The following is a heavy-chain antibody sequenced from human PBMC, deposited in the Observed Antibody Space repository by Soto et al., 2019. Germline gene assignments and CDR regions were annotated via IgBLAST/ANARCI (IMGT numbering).Heavy chain of an antibody. CDR2: INPSGGST. V-gene: IGHV1-46*03. CDR3: ARDWAPSAGYSSGFDY. D-gene: IGHD6-19*01. CDR1: GGTFRSYY. J-gene: IGHJ4*02. Sequence: GVSVKVSSEACGGTFRSYYMHWVRHATGQGLEWMGIINPSGGSTSYAQKFQGRVTMTRDTSTSTVYMELSSLRSEDTAVYYCARDWAPSAGYSSGFDYWGQGTLVTVYS.